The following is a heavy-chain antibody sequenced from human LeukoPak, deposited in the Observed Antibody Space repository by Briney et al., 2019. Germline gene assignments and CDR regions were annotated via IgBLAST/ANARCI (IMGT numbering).Heavy chain of an antibody. D-gene: IGHD5-12*01. CDR1: GFTFSSYR. CDR2: ISSSSSYI. J-gene: IGHJ4*02. V-gene: IGHV3-21*01. Sequence: GGSLRLSCAASGFTFSSYRMNWVRQAPGKGLEWVSSISSSSSYIYYADSVQGRFTISRDNAKNSLYLQMNSLRAEDTAVYYCARDSGYETKPTDYWGQGTLVTVSS. CDR3: ARDSGYETKPTDY.